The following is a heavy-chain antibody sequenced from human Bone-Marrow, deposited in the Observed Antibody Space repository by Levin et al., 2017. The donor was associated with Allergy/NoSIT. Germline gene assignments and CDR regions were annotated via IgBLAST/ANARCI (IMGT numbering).Heavy chain of an antibody. Sequence: AGGSLRLSCAASSFTFSSYDMSWVRQAPGKGLEWVSAISRGGDRTYYADSVKGRFTISRDNSKNTLYLQMNSLRAEDTAVYYCASPGFWSGHRLYLTNWFDPWGQGTQVTVSS. V-gene: IGHV3-23*01. CDR2: ISRGGDRT. CDR1: SFTFSSYD. D-gene: IGHD3-3*01. J-gene: IGHJ5*02. CDR3: ASPGFWSGHRLYLTNWFDP.